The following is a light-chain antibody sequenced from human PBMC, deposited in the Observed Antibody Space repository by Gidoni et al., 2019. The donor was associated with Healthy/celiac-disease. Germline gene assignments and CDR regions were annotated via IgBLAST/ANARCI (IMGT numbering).Light chain of an antibody. CDR1: QSISSY. CDR3: QQSYSTPPGT. J-gene: IGKJ1*01. V-gene: IGKV1-39*01. CDR2: AAS. Sequence: DRVTITCRASQSISSYLNWYQQKPGKAPKLLIYAASSLQSGVPSRFSGSGSGTDFTLTISSLQPEDFATYYCQQSYSTPPGTFGQXTKVEIK.